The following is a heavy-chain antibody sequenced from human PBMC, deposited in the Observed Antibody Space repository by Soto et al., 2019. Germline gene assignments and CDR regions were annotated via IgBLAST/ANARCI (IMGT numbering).Heavy chain of an antibody. CDR1: GGSFSGYY. Sequence: LTCAVYGGSFSGYYWSWIRQPPGKGLEWIGEINHSGSTNYNPSLKSRVTISVDTSKNQFSLKLSSVTAADTAVYYCARVGTTYCSGGSCYSPHYYYGMDVWGQGTTVTVSS. CDR2: INHSGST. D-gene: IGHD2-15*01. CDR3: ARVGTTYCSGGSCYSPHYYYGMDV. V-gene: IGHV4-34*01. J-gene: IGHJ6*02.